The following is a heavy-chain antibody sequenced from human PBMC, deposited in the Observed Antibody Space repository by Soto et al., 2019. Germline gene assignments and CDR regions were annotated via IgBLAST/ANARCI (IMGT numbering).Heavy chain of an antibody. CDR2: IYHTGDT. CDR1: SYSIISRVF. CDR3: ARATNSMGL. Sequence: SKALSGTCVVFSYSIISRVFWAWIRQPPGKGLEWVGSIYHTGDTHYNPSLRSQVSMSVDTSKNHVSLRLTYLTAADTAVYFCARATNSMGLWGQGILVPLSS. V-gene: IGHV4-38-2*01. D-gene: IGHD4-4*01. J-gene: IGHJ4*02.